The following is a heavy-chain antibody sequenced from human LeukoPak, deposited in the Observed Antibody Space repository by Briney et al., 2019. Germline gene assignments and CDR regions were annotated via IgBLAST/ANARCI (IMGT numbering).Heavy chain of an antibody. V-gene: IGHV3-74*01. J-gene: IGHJ4*02. CDR2: INADGSTT. CDR3: AKVLDGDYNSSGYYHFIDY. CDR1: GSGFTFNNYW. D-gene: IGHD3-22*01. Sequence: GGSLRLSCAASGSGFTFNNYWMHWVRQAPGKGLVWVSRINADGSTTSYADSVRGRFTISRDNSKNTLYLQMNSLRAEDTAVYYCAKVLDGDYNSSGYYHFIDYWGQGTLVTVSS.